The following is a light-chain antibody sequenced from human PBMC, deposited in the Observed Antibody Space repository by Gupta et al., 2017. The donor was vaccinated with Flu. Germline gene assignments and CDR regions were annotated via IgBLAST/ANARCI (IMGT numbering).Light chain of an antibody. Sequence: PSTLSASVGDRVTITCRASQSISSWLAWYQQKPGKAPKVLIYKASSLQSGVPSRFSGSGSGTEFTLTISSLQPDDFATYYCQQYNSYSGTFGQGTKVEIK. CDR3: QQYNSYSGT. CDR1: QSISSW. CDR2: KAS. V-gene: IGKV1-5*03. J-gene: IGKJ1*01.